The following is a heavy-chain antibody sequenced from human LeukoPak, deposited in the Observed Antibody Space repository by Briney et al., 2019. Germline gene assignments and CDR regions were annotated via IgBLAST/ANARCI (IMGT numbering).Heavy chain of an antibody. J-gene: IGHJ4*02. Sequence: PGGSLRLSCAASGHTFSSYSLSWVRQAPGKGLEWVSYISGGSNDIYYADSVKGRFTVSRDNAENSLYLQVSSLRAEDTAVYYCARVRNNFYFDYWGQGTLVTVSS. CDR2: ISGGSNDI. D-gene: IGHD2/OR15-2a*01. CDR3: ARVRNNFYFDY. CDR1: GHTFSSYS. V-gene: IGHV3-21*05.